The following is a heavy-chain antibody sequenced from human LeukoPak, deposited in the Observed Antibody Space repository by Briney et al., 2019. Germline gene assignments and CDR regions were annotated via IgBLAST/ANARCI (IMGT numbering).Heavy chain of an antibody. V-gene: IGHV4-59*01. Sequence: SETLSLTCTVSGGSISSYSWNWIRQSPGKGLEWIGRVYHSGSINYNPSHKSRVTISVDTYKNQFSLNLSSVTAADTAVYYCVSSYGGYVLDYWGQGTLVIVSS. CDR1: GGSISSYS. CDR3: VSSYGGYVLDY. J-gene: IGHJ4*02. CDR2: VYHSGSI. D-gene: IGHD5-12*01.